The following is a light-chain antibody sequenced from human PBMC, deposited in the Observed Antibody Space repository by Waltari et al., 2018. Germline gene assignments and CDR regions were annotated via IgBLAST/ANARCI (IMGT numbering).Light chain of an antibody. CDR2: KTY. CDR1: QSVARAF. CDR3: QNYVRLPAT. J-gene: IGKJ1*01. V-gene: IGKV3-20*01. Sequence: EIVLTKSPGTLSLSTGERATLSCRASQSVARAFAWYLQKPGQPPRLLIYKTYTRATGVPDRFSGGGSGTYFSLTISRLEPEDFAVYYCQNYVRLPATFGQGTKVEIK.